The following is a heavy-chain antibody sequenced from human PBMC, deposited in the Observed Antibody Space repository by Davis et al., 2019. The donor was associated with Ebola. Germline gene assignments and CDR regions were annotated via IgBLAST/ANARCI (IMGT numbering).Heavy chain of an antibody. CDR3: ARSSRVFGVVMFYGMDV. CDR1: RYTFPSYG. CDR2: INPNSCGT. J-gene: IGHJ6*02. V-gene: IGHV1-2*04. D-gene: IGHD3-3*01. Sequence: ASVQVSCMASRYTFPSYGIRWVRPAPGQGLAWMGWINPNSCGTNYAQKFQGWVTLTRDTSISTAYMELSRLRSDDTAVYYCARSSRVFGVVMFYGMDVWGQGTTVTGSS.